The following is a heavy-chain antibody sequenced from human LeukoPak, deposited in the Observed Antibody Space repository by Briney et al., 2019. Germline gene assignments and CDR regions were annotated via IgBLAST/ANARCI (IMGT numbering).Heavy chain of an antibody. CDR1: GFTFSSYS. D-gene: IGHD6-6*01. J-gene: IGHJ5*02. Sequence: GGSLRLSCAASGFTFSSYSMNWVRQAPGKGLEWVSSISSSSSYIYYADSVKGRFTTSRDNAKNSLYLQMNSLRAEDTAVYYCARGRQLAEPAPWGQGTLVTVSS. CDR3: ARGRQLAEPAP. V-gene: IGHV3-21*01. CDR2: ISSSSSYI.